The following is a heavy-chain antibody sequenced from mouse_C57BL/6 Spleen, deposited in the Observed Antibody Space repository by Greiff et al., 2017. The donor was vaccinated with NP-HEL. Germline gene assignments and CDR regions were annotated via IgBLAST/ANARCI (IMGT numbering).Heavy chain of an antibody. V-gene: IGHV1-7*01. CDR3: ARDGGYGNPFAY. D-gene: IGHD2-10*02. CDR1: GYTFTSYW. Sequence: VHLVESGAELAKPGASVKLSCKASGYTFTSYWMHWGKQRPGPGPEWIGYINPCSGYTKYNQKFKDKATLTADKSSSTAYMQRSSLTYEDSAVYYCARDGGYGNPFAYWGQGTLVTVSA. CDR2: INPCSGYT. J-gene: IGHJ3*01.